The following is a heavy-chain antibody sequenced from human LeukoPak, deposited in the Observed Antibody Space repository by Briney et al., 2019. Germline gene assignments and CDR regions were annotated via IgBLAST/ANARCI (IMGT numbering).Heavy chain of an antibody. CDR1: RFTFSSYA. CDR2: ISGSGGST. J-gene: IGHJ3*02. Sequence: GGSLRLSCAASRFTFSSYAMSWVRQAPGKGLEWVSAISGSGGSTYYADSVKGRFTISRDNSKNTLYLQMNSLRVEDTAVYYCAKDRYYGSGRSLLKNDAFDIWGQGTMVTVSS. CDR3: AKDRYYGSGRSLLKNDAFDI. D-gene: IGHD3-10*01. V-gene: IGHV3-23*01.